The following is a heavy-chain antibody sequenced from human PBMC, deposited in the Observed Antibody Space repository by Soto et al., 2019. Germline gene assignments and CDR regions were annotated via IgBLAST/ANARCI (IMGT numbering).Heavy chain of an antibody. J-gene: IGHJ6*03. V-gene: IGHV3-23*01. D-gene: IGHD3-10*01. CDR2: ISGSGGNT. CDR3: AARNVLLWFGASYYMDV. CDR1: GFSFSSFA. Sequence: GGSLRLSCAASGFSFSSFALSWVRQSPGKGLEWVAAISGSGGNTYYANSVKGRFTISRDNSKNTLYLQMNSLRAEDTAVYYCAARNVLLWFGASYYMDVWGKGTTVTVSS.